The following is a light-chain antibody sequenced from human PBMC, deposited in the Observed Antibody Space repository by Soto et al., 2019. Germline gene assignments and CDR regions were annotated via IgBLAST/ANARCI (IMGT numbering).Light chain of an antibody. CDR2: EGS. CDR3: CSYAGSSTWV. CDR1: SSDVGSYNL. V-gene: IGLV2-23*01. Sequence: QSALTQPASVSGSPGQSITISCTATSSDVGSYNLVSWYQQHPGKAPRLMISEGSKRPSGVSNRFSGSKSGNTASLTISGLQAEDEADYYCCSYAGSSTWVFGGGTQLTVL. J-gene: IGLJ3*02.